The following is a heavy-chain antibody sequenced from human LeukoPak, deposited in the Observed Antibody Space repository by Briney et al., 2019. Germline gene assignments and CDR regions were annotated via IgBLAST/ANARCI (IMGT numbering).Heavy chain of an antibody. V-gene: IGHV4-30-4*01. CDR2: IYYSGST. Sequence: NPSETLSLTCTVSGGSISGDYYWSWIRQPPGKGLEWIGYIYYSGSTYYNPSLKSRVTISVDTSKNQFSLKLSSVTAADTAVYYCARHGQWLVMINYWGQGTLVTVSS. J-gene: IGHJ4*02. D-gene: IGHD6-19*01. CDR3: ARHGQWLVMINY. CDR1: GGSISGDYY.